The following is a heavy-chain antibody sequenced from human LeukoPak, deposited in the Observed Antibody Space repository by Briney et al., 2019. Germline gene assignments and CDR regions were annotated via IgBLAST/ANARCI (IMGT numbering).Heavy chain of an antibody. D-gene: IGHD6-19*01. J-gene: IGHJ3*02. Sequence: GGSLRLSCAASGFTFSNAWMSWVRQAPGKGLEWVGRIKSKADGGTTDFAAPVKGRFTISRDDSKNTLYLQMNSLKTEDTAVYYCTKEQWLTYPGAFDIWGQGTMVTVSS. V-gene: IGHV3-15*01. CDR1: GFTFSNAW. CDR2: IKSKADGGTT. CDR3: TKEQWLTYPGAFDI.